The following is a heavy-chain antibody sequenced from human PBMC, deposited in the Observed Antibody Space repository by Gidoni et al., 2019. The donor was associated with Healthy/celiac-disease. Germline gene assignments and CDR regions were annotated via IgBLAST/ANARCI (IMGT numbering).Heavy chain of an antibody. CDR3: ARQGSQWKWQLADY. CDR1: GYSFNSYW. J-gene: IGHJ4*02. V-gene: IGHV5-51*01. D-gene: IGHD3-10*01. CDR2: IYPGDSDT. Sequence: EVQLVQSGAEVKKPGESLKISCKGSGYSFNSYWIGWVRQLPGKGLEWMGIIYPGDSDTRYSTSFQGQVTISADKSSSTAYLQWSSMKASDTAMYYCARQGSQWKWQLADYWGQVTLVTVSS.